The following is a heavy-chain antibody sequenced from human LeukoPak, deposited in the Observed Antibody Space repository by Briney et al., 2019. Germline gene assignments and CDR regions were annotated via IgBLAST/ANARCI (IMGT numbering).Heavy chain of an antibody. CDR1: GFTVRTNY. CDR3: AKDQSTYVRGVIRDY. J-gene: IGHJ4*02. Sequence: GGSLRLSCAASGFTVRTNYMSWVRQAPGKGLEWVSVIYSDESPYYADSVKGRFTISRDNSKNTLYLQMNSLRAEDTAVYYCAKDQSTYVRGVIRDYWGQGTLVTVSS. D-gene: IGHD3-10*01. CDR2: IYSDESP. V-gene: IGHV3-53*01.